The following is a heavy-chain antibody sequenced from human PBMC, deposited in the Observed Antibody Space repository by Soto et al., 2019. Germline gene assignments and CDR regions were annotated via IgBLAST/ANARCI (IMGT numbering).Heavy chain of an antibody. Sequence: GGSLRLSCAASGFTFSSYAMSWVRLAAGTGLEWVATIKQDGSDKYYVDSAKGRFTVSRDNAKNSLDLQMNSLRGDDTAFYYSGSTNYNPSLKSRVTISVDTSKNQFSLKLSSVTAADTAVYYCASQNGNCSGGSCYFQDYYYYYMDVWGKGTTVTVSS. D-gene: IGHD3-10*01. CDR3: GSTNYNPSLKSRVTISVDTSKNQFSLKLSSVTAADTAVYYCASQNGNCSGGSCYFQDYYYYYMDV. CDR2: IKQDGSDK. V-gene: IGHV3-7*01. J-gene: IGHJ6*03. CDR1: GFTFSSYA.